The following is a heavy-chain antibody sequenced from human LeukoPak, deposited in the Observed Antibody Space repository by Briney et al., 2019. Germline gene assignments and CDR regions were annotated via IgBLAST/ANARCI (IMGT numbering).Heavy chain of an antibody. CDR2: INPNSGGT. CDR1: GYTFTGYY. D-gene: IGHD3-22*01. J-gene: IGHJ6*03. Sequence: ASVKVSCKASGYTFTGYYMHWVRQAPGQGLEWMGWINPNSGGTNYAQKFQGRVTMTRDTSISTAYMELSRLRSDDTAVYYCARGGGYYDSSGYYSNYYYYYMDVWGKGTTVTVSS. V-gene: IGHV1-2*02. CDR3: ARGGGYYDSSGYYSNYYYYYMDV.